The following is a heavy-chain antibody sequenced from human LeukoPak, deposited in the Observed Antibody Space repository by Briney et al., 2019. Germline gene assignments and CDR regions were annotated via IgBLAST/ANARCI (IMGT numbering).Heavy chain of an antibody. V-gene: IGHV1-24*01. CDR3: ATHTISGVVTYAFQM. D-gene: IGHD3-3*01. J-gene: IGHJ3*02. CDR1: GYSGIELD. Sequence: ASVKVSCKLSGYSGIELDMHWVRQAPGKGLEWMGGFDREDGGTIYARKFQGRVTMTEDTSTDTAYMELSILTSEDTAVYYCATHTISGVVTYAFQMWGRGTSVTVSS. CDR2: FDREDGGT.